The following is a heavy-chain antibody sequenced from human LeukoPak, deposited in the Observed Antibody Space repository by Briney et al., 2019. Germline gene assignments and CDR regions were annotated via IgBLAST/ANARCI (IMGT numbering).Heavy chain of an antibody. J-gene: IGHJ4*02. CDR3: ARGRLTGDY. CDR2: IYYSGST. V-gene: IGHV4-59*01. D-gene: IGHD3-9*01. CDR1: GGSISSYY. Sequence: PSETLSLTCTVSGGSISSYYWSWIRQPPGKGLEWIGYIYYSGSTNYNPSLKSRVTISVDTSKNQFSLKLSSVTAADTAVYYCARGRLTGDYWGQGTLVTVSS.